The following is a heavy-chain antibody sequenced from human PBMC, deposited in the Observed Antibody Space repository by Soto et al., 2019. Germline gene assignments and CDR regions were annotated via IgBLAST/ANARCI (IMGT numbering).Heavy chain of an antibody. J-gene: IGHJ4*02. D-gene: IGHD3-16*02. CDR1: GGSISSGGYY. CDR2: IYYGGST. Sequence: QVQLQESGPGLVKPSQTLSLTCTVSGGSISSGGYYWSWIRQQPGKGLEWIGYIYYGGSTYYNPSLKSRVTISVDTSKNQFSLKLSSVTAADTAVYYCARDPIKSVWGSYRPSYYFDYWVQGTLVTVSS. V-gene: IGHV4-31*03. CDR3: ARDPIKSVWGSYRPSYYFDY.